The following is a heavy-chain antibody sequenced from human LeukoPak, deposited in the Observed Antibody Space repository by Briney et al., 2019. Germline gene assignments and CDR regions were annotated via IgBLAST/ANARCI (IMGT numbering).Heavy chain of an antibody. CDR3: ARDLGISGWYPDDAFDI. CDR2: ISAYNGNT. D-gene: IGHD6-19*01. CDR1: GYTFTSYG. J-gene: IGHJ3*02. V-gene: IGHV1-18*01. Sequence: ASVKVSCKASGYTFTSYGIIWVRQAPGQGLEWMGWISAYNGNTNYAQKLQGRVTMTTDTSTSTAYMELRSLRSDDTAVYYCARDLGISGWYPDDAFDIWGQGTMVTVSS.